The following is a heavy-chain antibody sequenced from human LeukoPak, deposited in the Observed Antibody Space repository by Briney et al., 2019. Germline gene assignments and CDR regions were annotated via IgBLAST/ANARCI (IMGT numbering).Heavy chain of an antibody. Sequence: GGSLRLSCAASGFTFNDYYMSWIRQAPGKGLEWLSYINIGGTNTHYADSVKGRFTISRDNAKKSLYLEMNNLGAEDTAVYYCARAPSGCGGTCPSDHWGPGTLVTVSS. J-gene: IGHJ4*02. CDR1: GFTFNDYY. CDR2: INIGGTNT. V-gene: IGHV3-11*01. CDR3: ARAPSGCGGTCPSDH. D-gene: IGHD2-15*01.